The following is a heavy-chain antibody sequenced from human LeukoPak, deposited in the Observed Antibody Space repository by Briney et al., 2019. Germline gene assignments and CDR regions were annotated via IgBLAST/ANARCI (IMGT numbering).Heavy chain of an antibody. CDR1: GFTFSAYN. V-gene: IGHV3-21*04. CDR3: AKMAYASGSYGGEDY. CDR2: ITTSSSYM. D-gene: IGHD3-10*01. J-gene: IGHJ4*02. Sequence: GGSLRLSCAASGFTFSAYNMNWVRRTPGKGLEWVSSITTSSSYMFYADSVRGRFTISRDNAENSLYLQMNSLRVEDTAVYFCAKMAYASGSYGGEDYWGQGTLVTVSS.